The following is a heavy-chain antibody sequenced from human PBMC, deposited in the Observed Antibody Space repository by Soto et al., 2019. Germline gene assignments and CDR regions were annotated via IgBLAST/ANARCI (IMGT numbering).Heavy chain of an antibody. J-gene: IGHJ6*02. D-gene: IGHD6-6*01. CDR3: ARCIASRPSYYSSGMDV. Sequence: QVQLQESGPGLVKPSQTLPLTCTVSSGSVDSGGYYWTWIRQHPEKALEWIGHIYFSVNNYDNPSLKRPLIISVDTSKNQFSLELSSVTAADTAVYYCARCIASRPSYYSSGMDVWGQGTTVTVSS. CDR2: IYFSVNN. CDR1: SGSVDSGGYY. V-gene: IGHV4-31*01.